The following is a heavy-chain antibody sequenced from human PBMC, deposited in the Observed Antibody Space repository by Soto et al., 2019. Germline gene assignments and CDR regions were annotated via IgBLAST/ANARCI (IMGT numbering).Heavy chain of an antibody. CDR3: ARGLWLGELPHLAYYYYMDV. CDR1: GFTFSSYW. D-gene: IGHD3-10*01. V-gene: IGHV3-74*01. CDR2: INSDGSST. J-gene: IGHJ6*03. Sequence: EVQLVESGGGLVQPGGSLRLSCAASGFTFSSYWMHWVRQAPGKGLVWVSRINSDGSSTSYADSVKGRFTISRDNAKKTLYLQMNSLRAEDTAVYYCARGLWLGELPHLAYYYYMDVWGKGTKVTVSS.